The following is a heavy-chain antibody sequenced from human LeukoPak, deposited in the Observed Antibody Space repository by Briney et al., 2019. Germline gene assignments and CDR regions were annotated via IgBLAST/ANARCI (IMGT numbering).Heavy chain of an antibody. J-gene: IGHJ6*03. CDR2: ISTSSSYT. D-gene: IGHD6-19*01. Sequence: GRSLRLSCAASGFTFSNYWVSWVRQVPGKGLGWDSFISTSSSYTYYADSVKGRFTISRDNARNSLYLQMNSLRAEDTAVYYCARDQWLVRDHYMDVWRKGSTVIVS. CDR3: ARDQWLVRDHYMDV. V-gene: IGHV3-21*01. CDR1: GFTFSNYW.